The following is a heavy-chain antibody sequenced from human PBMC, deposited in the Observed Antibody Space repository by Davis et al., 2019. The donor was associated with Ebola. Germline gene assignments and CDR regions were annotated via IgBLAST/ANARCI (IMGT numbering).Heavy chain of an antibody. D-gene: IGHD6-13*01. J-gene: IGHJ4*02. CDR2: MYYSGN. CDR3: VGGQQHLVRLPHPLEY. V-gene: IGHV4-39*01. CDR1: GVSINNGTHY. Sequence: PSETLSLTCSVSGVSINNGTHYWGWIRQSPGKGLEWIGSMYYSGNYYNPSLKSRVTVSVRTSKDQFSLKRTSVTAADTAVYYCVGGQQHLVRLPHPLEYWGQGILVTVSS.